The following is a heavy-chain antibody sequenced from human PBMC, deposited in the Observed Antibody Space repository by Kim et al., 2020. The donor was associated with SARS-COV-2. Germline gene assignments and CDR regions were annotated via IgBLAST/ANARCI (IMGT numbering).Heavy chain of an antibody. CDR3: ARDSQELEPAPWFDP. CDR2: ISSSSSYI. Sequence: GGSLRLSCAASGFTFSSYSMNWVRQAPGKGLEWVSSISSSSSYIYYADSVKGRFTISRDNAKNSLYLQMNSLRAEDTAVYYCARDSQELEPAPWFDPWGQGTLVTVSS. CDR1: GFTFSSYS. D-gene: IGHD1-1*01. V-gene: IGHV3-21*01. J-gene: IGHJ5*02.